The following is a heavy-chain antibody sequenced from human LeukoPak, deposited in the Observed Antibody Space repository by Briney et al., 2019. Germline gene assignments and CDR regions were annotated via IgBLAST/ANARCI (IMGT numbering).Heavy chain of an antibody. D-gene: IGHD2-2*01. CDR1: GYTFTSYG. J-gene: IGHJ5*02. CDR2: ISAYNGNT. CDR3: ARVPSYQLPRGPQYNWFDP. Sequence: ASVKVSCKASGYTFTSYGISWVRQAPGQGLEWMGWISAYNGNTNYAQKLQGRVTMTTDTSTSTACMELRSLGSDDTAVYYCARVPSYQLPRGPQYNWFDPWGQGTLVTVSS. V-gene: IGHV1-18*01.